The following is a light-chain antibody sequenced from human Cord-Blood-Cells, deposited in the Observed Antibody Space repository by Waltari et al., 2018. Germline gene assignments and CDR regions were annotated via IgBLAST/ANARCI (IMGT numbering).Light chain of an antibody. Sequence: QSALTQPASVSGSPGQSITISCTGTSSDVGGYNYVSWYQQHPGKAPKLMIYDVSKRPSGVSSRFSGSKSGNTASLTISGLQAEDEADYYCSSYTSSFYVFGTGTKVTVL. J-gene: IGLJ1*01. CDR1: SSDVGGYNY. V-gene: IGLV2-14*01. CDR3: SSYTSSFYV. CDR2: DVS.